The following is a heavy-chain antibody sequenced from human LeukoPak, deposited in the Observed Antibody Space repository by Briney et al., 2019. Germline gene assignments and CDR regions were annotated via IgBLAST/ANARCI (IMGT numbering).Heavy chain of an antibody. D-gene: IGHD6-19*01. J-gene: IGHJ4*02. V-gene: IGHV4-34*01. Sequence: PSETLSLTCAVYGGSFSGYYFSWIRQPPEKGLEWIGEINHRGITNYNPSLKSRVTISVDTSKNQFSLKLSSVTAADTAVYYCARYEAVAGVFDYWGQGTLVTVSS. CDR1: GGSFSGYY. CDR2: INHRGIT. CDR3: ARYEAVAGVFDY.